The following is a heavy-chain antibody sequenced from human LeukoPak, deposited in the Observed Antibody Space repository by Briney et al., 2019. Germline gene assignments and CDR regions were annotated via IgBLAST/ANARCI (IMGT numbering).Heavy chain of an antibody. CDR3: ARLFATSFRYYYSYIDV. J-gene: IGHJ6*03. CDR2: ISGSGNRT. CDR1: GFTFSSFG. D-gene: IGHD1-1*01. V-gene: IGHV3-23*01. Sequence: PGGSLRLSCAASGFTFSSFGMNWVRQAPGKGLEWVSAISGSGNRTFYADSVKGRFTISRDNSKNTLYLQMNSLRAEDTAVYYCARLFATSFRYYYSYIDVWGKGTTVTISS.